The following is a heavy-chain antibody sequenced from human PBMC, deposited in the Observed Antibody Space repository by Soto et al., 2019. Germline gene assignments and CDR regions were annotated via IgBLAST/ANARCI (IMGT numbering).Heavy chain of an antibody. D-gene: IGHD6-6*01. CDR1: GFNFSSYA. CDR3: AKCSSSSSEAEY. CDR2: ISGSGGST. J-gene: IGHJ4*02. V-gene: IGHV3-23*01. Sequence: GGSLRFSCAASGFNFSSYAMSWVHQAPGKGLEWVSAISGSGGSTYYADSVKGRFTISRDNSKNTLYLQMNSLRAEDTAVYYCAKCSSSSSEAEYWGQGTLVTVSS.